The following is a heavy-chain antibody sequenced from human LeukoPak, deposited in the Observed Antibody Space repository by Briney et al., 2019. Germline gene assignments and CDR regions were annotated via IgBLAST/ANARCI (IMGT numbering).Heavy chain of an antibody. CDR1: GSSISSYY. CDR3: ARHRSPSSLSFFDI. D-gene: IGHD2-2*01. Sequence: PSETLSLTCTVSGSSISSYYWSWIRQPPGKGLEWIGYIYTSETTNFNPPLRSRVTISIDTSKNQVSLRLSSVTAADTALYYCARHRSPSSLSFFDIWGKGILVIVSS. V-gene: IGHV4-4*09. J-gene: IGHJ4*02. CDR2: IYTSETT.